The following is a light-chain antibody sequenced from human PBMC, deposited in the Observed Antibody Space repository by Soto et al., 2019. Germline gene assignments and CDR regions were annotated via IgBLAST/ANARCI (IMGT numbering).Light chain of an antibody. V-gene: IGKV3-11*01. J-gene: IGKJ4*01. CDR2: DAS. Sequence: EIVLTQSPATLSLSPGERATLSCRASQSVSSYLAWYQQKPGQAPRLLIYDASNRATGIPARFSGSGSGTDFTLTIVSLDPEAFAVYYCQQRRNCPPFTFGGGTKGESK. CDR1: QSVSSY. CDR3: QQRRNCPPFT.